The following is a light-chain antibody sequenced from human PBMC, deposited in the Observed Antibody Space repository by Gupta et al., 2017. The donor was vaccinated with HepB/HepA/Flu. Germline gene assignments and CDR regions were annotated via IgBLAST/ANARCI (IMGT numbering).Light chain of an antibody. J-gene: IGKJ4*01. CDR1: QSVSSN. Sequence: EIVMTQSPPTLSVSPGERATLSCGASQSVSSNLAWYQQKPGQAPRLLIYGASTRATGIPARFSGSGSGTEFTLTISSLQSEDFAVYYCQQYNNWPPLTFGGGTKVEIK. CDR2: GAS. V-gene: IGKV3-15*01. CDR3: QQYNNWPPLT.